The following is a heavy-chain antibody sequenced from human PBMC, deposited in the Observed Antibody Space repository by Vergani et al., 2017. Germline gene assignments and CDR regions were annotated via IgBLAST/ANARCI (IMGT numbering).Heavy chain of an antibody. J-gene: IGHJ4*02. CDR1: VYTFTSYY. CDR2: INPSGGST. V-gene: IGHV1-46*03. CDR3: ANALYTSGGDY. Sequence: QVQLVQSGAEVKKPGASVKVSCKASVYTFTSYYMHWVRQAPGQGLEWMGIINPSGGSTSYAQKFQGRVTMTRDTSTSTVYMELSSLRSEDTAVYYCANALYTSGGDYWGQGTLVTVSS. D-gene: IGHD3-16*01.